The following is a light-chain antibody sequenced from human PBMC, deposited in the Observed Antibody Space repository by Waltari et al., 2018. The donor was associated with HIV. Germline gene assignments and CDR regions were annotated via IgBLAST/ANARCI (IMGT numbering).Light chain of an antibody. CDR2: NTN. CDR3: ALYVGSGIYV. J-gene: IGLJ1*01. Sequence: QTVVTQEPSLSVSPGGTVTLTCGLTSGLVSSTYYFCGYQQAPGQAPRTLIYNTNIRSSGVPDRFSGSSLGNKAALTITGAQADDECHYYCALYVGSGIYVFGPGTEVTIL. V-gene: IGLV8-61*01. CDR1: SGLVSSTYY.